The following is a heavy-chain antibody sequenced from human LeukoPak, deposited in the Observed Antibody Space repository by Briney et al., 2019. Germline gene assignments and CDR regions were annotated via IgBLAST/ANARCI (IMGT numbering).Heavy chain of an antibody. CDR2: IIPIFGTA. CDR3: ARCGYGYYYYGMDV. V-gene: IGHV1-69*13. Sequence: SVKVSCKASGGTFISYAISWVRQAPGQGLEWMGGIIPIFGTANYAQKFQGRVTITADESTSTAYMELSSLGSEDTAVYYCARCGYGYYYYGMDVWGQGTTVTVSS. D-gene: IGHD5-18*01. J-gene: IGHJ6*02. CDR1: GGTFISYA.